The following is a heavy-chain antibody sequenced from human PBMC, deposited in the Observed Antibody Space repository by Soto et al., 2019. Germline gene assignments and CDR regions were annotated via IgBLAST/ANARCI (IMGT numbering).Heavy chain of an antibody. V-gene: IGHV3-66*01. CDR2: IYSGGST. CDR3: ALIAWDYYYGMDV. D-gene: IGHD3-22*01. J-gene: IGHJ6*02. Sequence: PGGSLRLSCAASGFTVSSNYLSWVRQAPGKGLEWVSVIYSGGSTYYADSVKGRFTISRDNSQNTLYLQMNSLRAEDTAVYYCALIAWDYYYGMDVWGQGTTVTVSS. CDR1: GFTVSSNY.